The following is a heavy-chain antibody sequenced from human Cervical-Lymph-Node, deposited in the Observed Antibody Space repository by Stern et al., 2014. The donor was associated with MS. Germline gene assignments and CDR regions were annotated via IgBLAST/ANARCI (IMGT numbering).Heavy chain of an antibody. Sequence: VQLLESGPGLVKPSETVSLTCTVSGGSMSSKYWNWIRQPPGKGLEWIGYIHSDGSTNYNPSLKSRVIISLDTSTNQFSLSLTSVTAADTAVYYCARVTGRGTRQNWFDSWGQGTLVTVSS. D-gene: IGHD1-26*01. J-gene: IGHJ5*01. CDR1: GGSMSSKY. V-gene: IGHV4-59*01. CDR3: ARVTGRGTRQNWFDS. CDR2: IHSDGST.